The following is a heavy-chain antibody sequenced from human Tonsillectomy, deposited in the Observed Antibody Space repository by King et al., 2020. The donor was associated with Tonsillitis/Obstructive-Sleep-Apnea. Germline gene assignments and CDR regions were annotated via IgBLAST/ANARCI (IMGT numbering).Heavy chain of an antibody. CDR2: ISYDGSNK. CDR1: GFTFSSYA. CDR3: ARAGRDYDFWSGYPDY. J-gene: IGHJ4*02. Sequence: VQLVESGGGVVQPGRSLRLSCAASGFTFSSYAMHWVRQAPGKGLEWVAVISYDGSNKFYADSVKGRFTISRDNSKNTLYLQRNSLRAEDTAVYYCARAGRDYDFWSGYPDYWGQGTLVTVSS. V-gene: IGHV3-30*01. D-gene: IGHD3-3*01.